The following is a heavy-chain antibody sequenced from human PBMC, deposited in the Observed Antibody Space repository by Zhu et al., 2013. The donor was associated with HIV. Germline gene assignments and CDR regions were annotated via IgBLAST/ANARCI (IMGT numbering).Heavy chain of an antibody. V-gene: IGHV1-18*01. D-gene: IGHD1-26*01. CDR3: ARRYSGTAHFDY. Sequence: QVQVVQSGADVRKPGSSVKVSCKASGYTFTSYGISWVRQAPGQGLEWMGWISGYNGNTNYAQKLQGRVTMTRDTSTSTAYMDLRSLRSDDTAVYYCARRYSGTAHFDYWGQGTLVTVSS. J-gene: IGHJ4*02. CDR1: GYTFTSYG. CDR2: ISGYNGNT.